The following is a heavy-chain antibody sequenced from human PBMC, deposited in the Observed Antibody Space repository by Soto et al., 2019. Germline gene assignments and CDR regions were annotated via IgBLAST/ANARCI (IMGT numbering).Heavy chain of an antibody. CDR1: GFTFSSYG. CDR3: AKEGDGGYSYGYPTYYFDY. V-gene: IGHV3-30*18. D-gene: IGHD5-18*01. J-gene: IGHJ4*02. CDR2: ISYDGSNK. Sequence: GGSLRLSCAASGFTFSSYGMHWVRQAPGKGLEWVAVISYDGSNKYYADSVKGRFTISRDNSKNTLYLQMNSLRAEDTAVYYCAKEGDGGYSYGYPTYYFDYWGQGTLVTVSS.